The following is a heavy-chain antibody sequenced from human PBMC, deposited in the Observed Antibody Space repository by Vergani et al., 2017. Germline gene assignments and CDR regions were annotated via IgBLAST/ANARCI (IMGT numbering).Heavy chain of an antibody. Sequence: QVQLVESGGGVVQPGGSLRLSCAASGFSFSTYGMHWVRQAPGRGLEWVEFLRYDGSNEYYGDAVKGRFIISRDNSKNMLSLEMHSLRPEDTAVYYCANSYCSSLSCYAFYGMEVWGQGTTVTVSS. CDR2: LRYDGSNE. CDR3: ANSYCSSLSCYAFYGMEV. CDR1: GFSFSTYG. D-gene: IGHD2-2*01. V-gene: IGHV3-30*02. J-gene: IGHJ6*02.